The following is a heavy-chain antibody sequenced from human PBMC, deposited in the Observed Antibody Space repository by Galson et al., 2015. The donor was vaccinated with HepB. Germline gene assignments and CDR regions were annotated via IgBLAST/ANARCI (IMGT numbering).Heavy chain of an antibody. CDR1: GFTFSSYA. V-gene: IGHV3-23*01. J-gene: IGHJ4*02. Sequence: AASGFTFSSYAMSWVRQAPGKGLEWVSAISGSGGSTYYADSVKGRFTISRDNSKNTLYLQMNSLRAEDTAVYYCAKDWGHIVVVTATTYFDYWGQGTLVTVSS. CDR3: AKDWGHIVVVTATTYFDY. D-gene: IGHD2-21*02. CDR2: ISGSGGST.